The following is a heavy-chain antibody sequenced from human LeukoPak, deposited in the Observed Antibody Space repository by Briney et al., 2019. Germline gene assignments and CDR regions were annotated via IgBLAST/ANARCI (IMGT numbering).Heavy chain of an antibody. Sequence: SETLSLTCAVYGGSFSGYYWSWIRQPPGKGLEWIGEINHSGSTNYNPSLKSRVTISVDTSKNQFSLKLSSVTAADTAVYYCARGPYGGNSGDYGGQGTLVTVSS. CDR3: ARGPYGGNSGDY. D-gene: IGHD4-23*01. CDR2: INHSGST. CDR1: GGSFSGYY. V-gene: IGHV4-34*01. J-gene: IGHJ4*02.